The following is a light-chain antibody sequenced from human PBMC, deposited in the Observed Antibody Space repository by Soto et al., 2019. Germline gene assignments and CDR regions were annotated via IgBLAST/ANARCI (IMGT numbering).Light chain of an antibody. V-gene: IGLV2-23*02. CDR2: EVS. CDR1: SSDVGSYNL. J-gene: IGLJ1*01. Sequence: HSALTQAASVSGFPGQSISISCTGTSSDVGSYNLVSWYQQHPGKAPKLMIYEVSKRPSGVSNRFSGSKSGNTASLTISGLQAEDEADYYCCSYAGSSTYVFGTGTKVTVL. CDR3: CSYAGSSTYV.